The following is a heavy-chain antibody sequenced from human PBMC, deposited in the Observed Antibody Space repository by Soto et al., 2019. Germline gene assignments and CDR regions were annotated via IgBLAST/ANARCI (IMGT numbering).Heavy chain of an antibody. CDR2: INPSGDST. Sequence: GASVKVSCKGAGYTFSNYYMHWVRQAPGQGLEWMGIINPSGDSTSYAQEFQGRVTMTRGTSTSTLYMELSSLRSEDTAVYYCARATRSGSPHFDHWGQGTLVTVSS. CDR1: GYTFSNYY. V-gene: IGHV1-46*01. CDR3: ARATRSGSPHFDH. D-gene: IGHD5-12*01. J-gene: IGHJ4*02.